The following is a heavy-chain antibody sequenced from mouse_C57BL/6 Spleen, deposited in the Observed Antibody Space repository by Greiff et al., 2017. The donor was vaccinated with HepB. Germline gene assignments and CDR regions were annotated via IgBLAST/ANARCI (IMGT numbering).Heavy chain of an antibody. CDR3: ARLLGGLYYFDY. D-gene: IGHD4-1*01. J-gene: IGHJ2*01. V-gene: IGHV5-4*01. CDR2: ISDGGRYT. Sequence: EVHLVESGGGLVKPGGSLKLSCAASGFTFSSYAMSWVRQTPEKRLEWVATISDGGRYTYYPDNVKGRFTISRDNAKNNLYLQMSHLKSEDTAMYDCARLLGGLYYFDYWGQGTTLTVSS. CDR1: GFTFSSYA.